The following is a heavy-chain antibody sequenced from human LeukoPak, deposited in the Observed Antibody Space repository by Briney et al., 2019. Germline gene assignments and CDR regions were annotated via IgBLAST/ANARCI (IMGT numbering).Heavy chain of an antibody. J-gene: IGHJ6*02. Sequence: GGSLRLSCAASGFSFSSYGMNWVRQAPGKGLEWVSYISSSSSTIYYADSVKGRFTISRDNAKNSVHLQMNSLRDEDTAVYYCARKFVVRGFRYGYDYYYGMDVWGQGTTVTVSS. D-gene: IGHD5-18*01. V-gene: IGHV3-48*02. CDR1: GFSFSSYG. CDR2: ISSSSSTI. CDR3: ARKFVVRGFRYGYDYYYGMDV.